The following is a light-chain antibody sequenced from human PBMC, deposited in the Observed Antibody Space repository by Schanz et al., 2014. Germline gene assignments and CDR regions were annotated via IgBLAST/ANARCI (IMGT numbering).Light chain of an antibody. CDR1: NSDVGGYDY. J-gene: IGLJ2*01. CDR2: NVN. V-gene: IGLV2-11*01. Sequence: QSALTQPRSVSGSLGQSVTISCTGTNSDVGGYDYVSWYQQHPGKAPKLLIYNVNERPSGVPDRFSGSKSGNTASLTISGLQAEDDADYYCCSYAGSNNLVFGGGTKLTVL. CDR3: CSYAGSNNLV.